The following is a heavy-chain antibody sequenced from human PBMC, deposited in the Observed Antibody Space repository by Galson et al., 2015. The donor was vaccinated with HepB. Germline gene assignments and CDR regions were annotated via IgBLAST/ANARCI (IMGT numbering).Heavy chain of an antibody. D-gene: IGHD3-9*01. CDR2: IDPSDSYT. J-gene: IGHJ6*03. V-gene: IGHV5-10-1*01. CDR1: GYSFTSYW. Sequence: QSGAEVKKPGESLSISCKGSGYSFTSYWISWVRQMPGKGLEWMGRIDPSDSYTNYSPSFQSHVTISADKSISTAYLQWSSLKASDTAMYYCARLSTLNTGDILTGYYSFGYYYYMDVWGKGTTVTVSS. CDR3: ARLSTLNTGDILTGYYSFGYYYYMDV.